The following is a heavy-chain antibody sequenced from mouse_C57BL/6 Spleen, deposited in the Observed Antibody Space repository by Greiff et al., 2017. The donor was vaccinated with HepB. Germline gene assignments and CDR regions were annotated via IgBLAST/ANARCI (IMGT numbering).Heavy chain of an antibody. D-gene: IGHD1-1*01. Sequence: EVQLVESGGGLVKPGGSLKLSCAASGFTFSSYTMSWVRQTPEKRLEWVATISGGGGNTYYPDSVKGRFTISRDNAKNTLYLQMSSLRSEDTALYYCARLEDITTVVAGDYFDYWGQGTTLTVSS. CDR1: GFTFSSYT. CDR3: ARLEDITTVVAGDYFDY. CDR2: ISGGGGNT. V-gene: IGHV5-9*01. J-gene: IGHJ2*01.